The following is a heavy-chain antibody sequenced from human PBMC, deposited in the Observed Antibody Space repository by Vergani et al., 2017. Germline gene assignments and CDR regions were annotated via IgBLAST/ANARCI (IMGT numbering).Heavy chain of an antibody. CDR1: GDIFTNYT. V-gene: IGHV1-69*02. CDR2: IIPIIRLA. CDR3: ARVAPGDNSGWEPFDY. Sequence: QVHLEQSGTEVKKPGSSVTVSCKVSGDIFTNYTVTWVRQAPGQGLEWMGRIIPIIRLATSAQKFQDRVKITGDTSTNTVYMEMNNLRSEDTAVYYCARVAPGDNSGWEPFDYWGQGTLVTVSS. J-gene: IGHJ4*02. D-gene: IGHD6-19*01.